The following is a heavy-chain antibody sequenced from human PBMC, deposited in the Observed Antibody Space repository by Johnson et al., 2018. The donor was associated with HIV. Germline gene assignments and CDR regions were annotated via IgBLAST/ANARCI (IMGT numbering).Heavy chain of an antibody. CDR1: GFTFSSYD. D-gene: IGHD4-23*01. CDR2: IGTAGDT. V-gene: IGHV3-13*01. Sequence: VQLVESGGGLVQPGGSLRLSCAASGFTFSSYDMPWVRQATGNGLEWVSAIGTAGDTYYPRSVKGRFTISRDNSKNTPYLQMNSLRTEDTAMYYCAKSGPRGGNPDDAFDIWGQGTLVTVSS. CDR3: AKSGPRGGNPDDAFDI. J-gene: IGHJ3*02.